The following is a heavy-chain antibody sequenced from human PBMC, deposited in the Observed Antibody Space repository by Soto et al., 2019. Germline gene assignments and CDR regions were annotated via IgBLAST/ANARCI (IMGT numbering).Heavy chain of an antibody. Sequence: QVQLQESGPGLVKPSGTLSLTCVITNASISSSNWWSWVRQPPGKGLEWIGEIYHTGRTNYNPSLRSRVTMSIDKSNTRFSLRLSSLTAAETAVYYCVRDEAHYDILTGSSLGRAFDIWGQGTMVTVSS. D-gene: IGHD3-9*01. V-gene: IGHV4-4*02. CDR1: NASISSSNW. CDR2: IYHTGRT. CDR3: VRDEAHYDILTGSSLGRAFDI. J-gene: IGHJ3*02.